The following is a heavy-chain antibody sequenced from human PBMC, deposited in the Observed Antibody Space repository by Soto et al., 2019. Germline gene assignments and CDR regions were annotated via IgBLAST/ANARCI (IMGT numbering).Heavy chain of an antibody. CDR1: GGTVSSYA. CDR2: IIPIFGTA. J-gene: IGHJ5*02. V-gene: IGHV1-69*06. Sequence: QVQLVQSGAEVKKPGSSVKVSFKASGGTVSSYAISWVRQAPGQGLEFLGGIIPIFGTANYEQKFQGRVTITADKSSSTAFMELSRLRPEDTAVYYCARGGIAWREYSSSSGWFDPWGQGTLVTVYS. D-gene: IGHD6-6*01. CDR3: ARGGIAWREYSSSSGWFDP.